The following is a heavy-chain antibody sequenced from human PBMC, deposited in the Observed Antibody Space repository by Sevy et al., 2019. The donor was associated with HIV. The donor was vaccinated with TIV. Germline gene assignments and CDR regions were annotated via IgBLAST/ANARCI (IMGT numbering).Heavy chain of an antibody. J-gene: IGHJ6*02. CDR3: ARVPAYCSGGSCYSTMGADV. D-gene: IGHD2-15*01. V-gene: IGHV3-21*01. Sequence: GGSLRLSCAASGFTFSSYSMIWVRQAPRKGLEWVSSISGSSNYIYYPDSVKGRFTISRDNAKNSLYLQMNSLRAEDTAVYYCARVPAYCSGGSCYSTMGADVWGQGTTVTVSS. CDR1: GFTFSSYS. CDR2: ISGSSNYI.